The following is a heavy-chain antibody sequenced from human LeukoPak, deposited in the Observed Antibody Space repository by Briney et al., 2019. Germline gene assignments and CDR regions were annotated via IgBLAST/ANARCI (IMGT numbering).Heavy chain of an antibody. CDR2: ISGYNGNT. V-gene: IGHV1-18*01. CDR1: GYAFTSYG. D-gene: IGHD5-18*01. J-gene: IGHJ6*02. Sequence: ASVKVSCKASGYAFTSYGISWVRQAPGQGLEWMGWISGYNGNTKYAHKVQGRVTMTTDTSTGTAYMELRSLRSDDTAVYYCARAYSYGSDYYYGMDVWGQGTTVTVSS. CDR3: ARAYSYGSDYYYGMDV.